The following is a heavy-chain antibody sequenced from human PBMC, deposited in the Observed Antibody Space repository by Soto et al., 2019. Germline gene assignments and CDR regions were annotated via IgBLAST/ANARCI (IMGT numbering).Heavy chain of an antibody. V-gene: IGHV1-69*13. Sequence: VASVKVSCKASGGTFSSYAISWVRQAPGQGLEWMGGIIPIFGTANYAQKFQGRVTITADESTSTAYMELSSLRSEDTAVYYCAITMIVVVPLRGGFDIWGQGTMVTVSS. CDR2: IIPIFGTA. CDR3: AITMIVVVPLRGGFDI. J-gene: IGHJ3*02. CDR1: GGTFSSYA. D-gene: IGHD3-22*01.